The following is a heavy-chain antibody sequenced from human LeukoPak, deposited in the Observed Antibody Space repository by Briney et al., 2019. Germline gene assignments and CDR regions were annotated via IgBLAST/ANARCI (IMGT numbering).Heavy chain of an antibody. CDR1: GGSISSYY. J-gene: IGHJ5*02. V-gene: IGHV4-4*07. CDR2: INTSGST. Sequence: SETLSLTCTVSGGSISSYYWTWIRQSAGKGLEWIGRINTSGSTNYNPSLRSRVTMSVNTSKNQFTLNLTSVTAADTAVYSCAREGGDPRWLDPWGQGTLVTVSS. CDR3: AREGGDPRWLDP. D-gene: IGHD6-25*01.